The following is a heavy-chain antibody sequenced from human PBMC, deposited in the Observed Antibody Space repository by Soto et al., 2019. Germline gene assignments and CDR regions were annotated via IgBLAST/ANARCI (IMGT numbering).Heavy chain of an antibody. J-gene: IGHJ6*03. D-gene: IGHD2-15*01. CDR2: IWYDGSNK. V-gene: IGHV3-33*01. Sequence: PGGSLSLSCAASGFTFSSYGMHWVRQAPGKGLEWVAVIWYDGSNKYYADSVKGRFTISRDNSKNTLYLQMNSLRAEDTAVYYCARDAAFPEGVAATPYYYYMDVWGKGTTVTVSS. CDR1: GFTFSSYG. CDR3: ARDAAFPEGVAATPYYYYMDV.